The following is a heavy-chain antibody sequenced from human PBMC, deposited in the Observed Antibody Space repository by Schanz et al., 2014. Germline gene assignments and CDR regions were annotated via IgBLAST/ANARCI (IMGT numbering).Heavy chain of an antibody. CDR3: ARVGRNSYGFTSRFDA. D-gene: IGHD3-16*01. V-gene: IGHV4-59*13. Sequence: QVQLQESGPGQVRPSETLSLTCTVSGGDIRGFHWSWIRQSPVKGLEWIGYIAYSGSTNYNPSLQSRVTISLDTSQSQFSLRLTSVSSADTAMYYCARVGRNSYGFTSRFDAWGQGTLVAVSS. CDR1: GGDIRGFH. J-gene: IGHJ5*02. CDR2: IAYSGST.